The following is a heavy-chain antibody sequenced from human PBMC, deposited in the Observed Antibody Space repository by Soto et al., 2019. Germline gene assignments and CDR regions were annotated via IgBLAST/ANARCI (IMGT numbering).Heavy chain of an antibody. CDR2: IYKSATT. V-gene: IGHV4-30-4*01. D-gene: IGHD7-27*01. CDR3: ARGRYCLTGRCFPNWFDS. J-gene: IGHJ5*01. Sequence: SETLSLTCSVSGDSISNLDYFWAWIRQPPGQALEYIGYIYKSATTYYNPSFESRAAISVDTSKSQFSLNVTSVTAADTAVYFCARGRYCLTGRCFPNWFDSWGQGALVTVSS. CDR1: GDSISNLDYF.